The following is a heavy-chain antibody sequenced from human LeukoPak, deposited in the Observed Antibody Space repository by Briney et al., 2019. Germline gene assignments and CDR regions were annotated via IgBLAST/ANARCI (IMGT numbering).Heavy chain of an antibody. V-gene: IGHV3-74*03. D-gene: IGHD6-6*01. Sequence: GGSLRLSCAASGFTFRNHWMHWVRQTPGKGLVWVSRISSDGSSTTYADSVKGRFTISIDNAKNTLYLQMNNLRAEDTAMYYCARDQRVTGRPDIDYWGQGTLVIVSS. CDR3: ARDQRVTGRPDIDY. CDR2: ISSDGSST. CDR1: GFTFRNHW. J-gene: IGHJ4*02.